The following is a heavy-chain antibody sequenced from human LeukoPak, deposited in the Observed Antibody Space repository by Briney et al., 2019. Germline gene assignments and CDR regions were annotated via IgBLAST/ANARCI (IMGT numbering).Heavy chain of an antibody. CDR2: IDWDDDK. Sequence: EPGPALVKPTQTLTLTCTFSGFSLSTSGMRVSWIRHPPGKALEWLARIDWDDDKFYSTSLKTRLTISKDTSKNQVVLTTTNMDPVDTATYYCTRIADGELFDYWGQGTLDTVSS. CDR3: TRIADGELFDY. D-gene: IGHD5-24*01. CDR1: GFSLSTSGMR. J-gene: IGHJ4*02. V-gene: IGHV2-70*04.